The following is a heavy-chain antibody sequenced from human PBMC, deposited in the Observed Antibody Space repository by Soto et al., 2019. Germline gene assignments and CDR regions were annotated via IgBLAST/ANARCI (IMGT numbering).Heavy chain of an antibody. V-gene: IGHV4-61*01. Sequence: SETLSLTCTVSGGSVSSGSYYWSWIRQPPGKGLEWIGYIYYSGSTNYNPSLKSRVTISVDTSKNQFSLKLSSVTAADTAVYYCARTYYYGSGSLYYFDYWGQGTLVTVSS. J-gene: IGHJ4*02. CDR2: IYYSGST. D-gene: IGHD3-10*01. CDR3: ARTYYYGSGSLYYFDY. CDR1: GGSVSSGSYY.